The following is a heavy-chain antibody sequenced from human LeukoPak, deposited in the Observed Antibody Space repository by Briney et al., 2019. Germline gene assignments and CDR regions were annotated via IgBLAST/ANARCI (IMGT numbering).Heavy chain of an antibody. CDR2: IYPGDSDT. CDR1: GYSFTSYW. V-gene: IGHV5-51*01. D-gene: IGHD2-2*01. J-gene: IGHJ6*03. Sequence: GESLKISCKGSGYSFTSYWIGWVRQMPGKGLEWMGIIYPGDSDTRYSPSFQGQVTISADKSISTAYLQRSSLKASDTAMYYCARQGCSSTSCYEGYYYMDVWGKGTTVTVSS. CDR3: ARQGCSSTSCYEGYYYMDV.